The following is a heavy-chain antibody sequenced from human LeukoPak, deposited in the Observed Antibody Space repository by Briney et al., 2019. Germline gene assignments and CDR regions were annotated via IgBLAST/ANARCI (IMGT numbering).Heavy chain of an antibody. CDR2: INPNSGGT. CDR3: ARSSAEAAAADY. D-gene: IGHD6-25*01. J-gene: IGHJ4*02. CDR1: GYTFTGYY. V-gene: IGHV1-2*02. Sequence: ASVKVSCKASGYTFTGYYMHWVRQAPGQGLEWMGWINPNSGGTNYAQKFQGRDTMTRDTSISTAYMELSRLRSDDTAVYYCARSSAEAAAADYWGQGTLVTVSS.